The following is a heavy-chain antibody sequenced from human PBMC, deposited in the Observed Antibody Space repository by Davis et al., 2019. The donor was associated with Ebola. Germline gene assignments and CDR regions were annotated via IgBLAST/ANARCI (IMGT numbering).Heavy chain of an antibody. CDR1: GYTFTSYY. Sequence: AASVKVSCKASGYTFTSYYMHWVRQAPGQGLEWMGRINPNSGGTNYAQKFQGRVTMTRDTSISTAYMELSRLRSDDTAVYYCARDRMITFGGVIVVDHYYYGMDVWGKGTTVTVSS. J-gene: IGHJ6*04. D-gene: IGHD3-16*02. CDR2: INPNSGGT. V-gene: IGHV1-2*06. CDR3: ARDRMITFGGVIVVDHYYYGMDV.